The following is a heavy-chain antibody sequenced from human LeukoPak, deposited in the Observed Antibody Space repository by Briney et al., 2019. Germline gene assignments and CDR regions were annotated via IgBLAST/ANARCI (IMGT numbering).Heavy chain of an antibody. V-gene: IGHV1-2*02. CDR1: GYTFTGYY. CDR2: FNPNSGGT. D-gene: IGHD6-13*01. CDR3: ARALSYMQQLAEYFQH. Sequence: ASVKVSCKASGYTFTGYYMHWVRQAPGQGLEWMGWFNPNSGGTNYAQKFQGRVTMTRDTSISTAYMELSRLRSDDTAVYYCARALSYMQQLAEYFQHWGQGTLVTVSS. J-gene: IGHJ1*01.